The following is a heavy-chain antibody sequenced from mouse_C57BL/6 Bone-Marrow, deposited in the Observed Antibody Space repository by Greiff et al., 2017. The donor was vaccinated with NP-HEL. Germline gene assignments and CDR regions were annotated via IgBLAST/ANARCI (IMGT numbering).Heavy chain of an antibody. CDR1: GFTFSSYG. Sequence: DVMLVESGGDLVKPGGSLKLSCAASGFTFSSYGMSWVRQTPDKRLEWVATISSGGSYTYYPDSVKGRFTISRDNAKNTLYLQMSSLKSEDTAMYYCARLVTGPYWYFDVWGTGTTVTVSS. CDR2: ISSGGSYT. D-gene: IGHD4-1*01. J-gene: IGHJ1*03. V-gene: IGHV5-6*02. CDR3: ARLVTGPYWYFDV.